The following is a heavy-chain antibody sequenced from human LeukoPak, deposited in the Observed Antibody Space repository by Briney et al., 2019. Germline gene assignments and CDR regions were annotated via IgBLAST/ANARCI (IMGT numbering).Heavy chain of an antibody. Sequence: PSETLSLTCAVYGGSFSGYYWSWIRQPPGKGLEWIGEINHSGSTNYNPSLKSRVTISVDTSKNQFSLKLSSVTAADTAVYYCARGFTMVRGVRGRDYMDVWGKGTTVTVSS. CDR3: ARGFTMVRGVRGRDYMDV. D-gene: IGHD3-10*01. CDR1: GGSFSGYY. CDR2: INHSGST. V-gene: IGHV4-34*01. J-gene: IGHJ6*03.